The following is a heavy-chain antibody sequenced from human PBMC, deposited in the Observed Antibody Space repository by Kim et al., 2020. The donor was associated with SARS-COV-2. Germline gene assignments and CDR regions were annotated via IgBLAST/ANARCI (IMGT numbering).Heavy chain of an antibody. CDR3: ARSQYGSYYYGMDV. Sequence: YADSVKGRFTISRDNSKNTLYLQRSSLRAEDTAVYYCARSQYGSYYYGMDVWGQGTTVTVSS. J-gene: IGHJ6*02. V-gene: IGHV3-30*15. D-gene: IGHD1-26*01.